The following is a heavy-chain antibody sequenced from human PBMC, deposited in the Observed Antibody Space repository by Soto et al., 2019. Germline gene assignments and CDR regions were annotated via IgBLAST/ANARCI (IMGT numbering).Heavy chain of an antibody. CDR3: ARVGVGAYHFDY. CDR2: INPGGSTT. J-gene: IGHJ4*02. V-gene: IGHV3-74*01. Sequence: EVQLVESGGGLVQPGGSLRLSCAASEFTFSAYWMHWVRQAPGKGLVWVSRINPGGSTTSYADSVKGRFTISRDNAKNTVYLQVNRLRDEDTAVYYCARVGVGAYHFDYWGQGTLVTVSS. CDR1: EFTFSAYW. D-gene: IGHD1-26*01.